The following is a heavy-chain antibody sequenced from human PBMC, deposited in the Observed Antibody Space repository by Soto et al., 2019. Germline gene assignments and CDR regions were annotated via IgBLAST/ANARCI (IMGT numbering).Heavy chain of an antibody. CDR2: IIPIFGTA. V-gene: IGHV1-69*01. CDR3: AKDSEHWNDPRHPHYSYGMDV. D-gene: IGHD1-1*01. CDR1: GGTFSSYA. Sequence: QVQLVQSGAEVKKPGSSVKVSCKASGGTFSSYAISWLRQAPGQGLEWMGGIIPIFGTANYAQKFRGRVTITADESKSTAYMELSRLRSEETAVYYCAKDSEHWNDPRHPHYSYGMDVWGQGTTVTVSS. J-gene: IGHJ6*02.